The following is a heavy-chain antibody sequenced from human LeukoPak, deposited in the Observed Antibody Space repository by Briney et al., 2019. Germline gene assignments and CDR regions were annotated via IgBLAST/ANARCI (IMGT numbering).Heavy chain of an antibody. CDR1: GGSFSGYY. V-gene: IGHV4-34*01. D-gene: IGHD6-13*01. CDR2: INHSGST. CDR3: ARAYSRQLPPDY. J-gene: IGHJ4*02. Sequence: SETLSLTCAVYGGSFSGYYWSWIRQPPGKGLEWIGEINHSGSTNYNPSLKSRVTISVDTSKNQFSLKLSSVTAADTAVYYCARAYSRQLPPDYWGQGTLVTVSS.